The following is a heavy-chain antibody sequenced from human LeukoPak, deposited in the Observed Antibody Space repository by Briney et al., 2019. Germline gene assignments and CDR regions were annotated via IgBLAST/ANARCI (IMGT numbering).Heavy chain of an antibody. D-gene: IGHD2-15*01. CDR1: GFTFSSYS. V-gene: IGHV3-48*01. Sequence: PGGSLRLSCAASGFTFSSYSMNWVRQAPGKGLEWVSYISSSSSTIYYADSVKGRFTISRDNAKNSLYLQMNSLRAEDTAVYYCARDRRVVVAAAFDYWGQGTLVTVSS. CDR3: ARDRRVVVAAAFDY. CDR2: ISSSSSTI. J-gene: IGHJ4*02.